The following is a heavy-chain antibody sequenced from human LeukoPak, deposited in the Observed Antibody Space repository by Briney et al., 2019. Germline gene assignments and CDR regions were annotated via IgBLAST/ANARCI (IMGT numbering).Heavy chain of an antibody. V-gene: IGHV3-7*03. CDR1: GFSFSSYW. Sequence: PGGSLRLSCADSGFSFSSYWMTWVRQAPGKGLEWVANIGKAGNGDYYVDSVKGRFTISRDNSKNTLYLQMNSLRAEDTAVYYCAKSPAINYYDSSGYAFDIWGQGTMVTVSS. CDR3: AKSPAINYYDSSGYAFDI. CDR2: IGKAGNGD. J-gene: IGHJ3*02. D-gene: IGHD3-22*01.